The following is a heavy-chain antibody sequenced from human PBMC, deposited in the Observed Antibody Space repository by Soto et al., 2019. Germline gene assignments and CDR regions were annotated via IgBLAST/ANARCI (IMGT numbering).Heavy chain of an antibody. Sequence: EVQLLESGGGLVQPGGSLRLSCAASGFTFTDYALSWVRQAPGKGLEWVATISGIGGSTYLADSVKGRLSISRDNSKNAVYLLINSLRADDTAVYFCARGSSGYISSWYYFDYWGRGTLVTVSS. CDR3: ARGSSGYISSWYYFDY. V-gene: IGHV3-23*01. CDR2: ISGIGGST. D-gene: IGHD6-13*01. CDR1: GFTFTDYA. J-gene: IGHJ4*01.